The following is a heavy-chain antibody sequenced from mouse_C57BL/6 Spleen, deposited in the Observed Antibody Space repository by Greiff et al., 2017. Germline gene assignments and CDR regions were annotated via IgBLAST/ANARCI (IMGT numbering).Heavy chain of an antibody. D-gene: IGHD1-1*01. J-gene: IGHJ1*03. Sequence: VQLQQSGPELVKPGASVKISCKASGYTFTDYYMNWVKQSHGKSLEWIGDINPNNGGTSYNQKFKGKATLTVDKSSSTAYMELRSLTSEDSAVYYCARDGGYYYGSSHWYFDVWGTGTTVTVSS. CDR1: GYTFTDYY. V-gene: IGHV1-26*01. CDR2: INPNNGGT. CDR3: ARDGGYYYGSSHWYFDV.